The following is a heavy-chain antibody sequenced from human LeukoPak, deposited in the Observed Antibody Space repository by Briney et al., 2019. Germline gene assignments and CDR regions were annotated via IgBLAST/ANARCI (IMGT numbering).Heavy chain of an antibody. Sequence: PGGSLRLSCSASGFTFSSYAMHWVRQAPGKGLEYVSAISSNGGSTYYADSVKGRFTIYRDNSKNTLYLQMSSLRAEDTAVYYCVKVDCSSTSCYYPFFDYWGQGTLVTVSS. CDR3: VKVDCSSTSCYYPFFDY. J-gene: IGHJ4*02. D-gene: IGHD2-2*01. CDR2: ISSNGGST. V-gene: IGHV3-64D*06. CDR1: GFTFSSYA.